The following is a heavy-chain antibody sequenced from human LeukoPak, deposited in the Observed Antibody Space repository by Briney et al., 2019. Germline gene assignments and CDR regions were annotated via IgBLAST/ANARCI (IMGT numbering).Heavy chain of an antibody. CDR2: IYYSGST. Sequence: SQTLSLTCTVSGGSISSGDYYWSWIRQPPGKGLEWIGYIYYSGSTHYNPSLKSRVTISVDTSKNQFSLKLSSVTAADTAVYYCARVSSRWLQDYYFDYWGQGTLVTVSS. J-gene: IGHJ4*02. CDR1: GGSISSGDYY. CDR3: ARVSSRWLQDYYFDY. V-gene: IGHV4-30-4*01. D-gene: IGHD5-24*01.